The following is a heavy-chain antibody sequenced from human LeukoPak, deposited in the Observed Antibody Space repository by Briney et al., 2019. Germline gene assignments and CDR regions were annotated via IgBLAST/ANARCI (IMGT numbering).Heavy chain of an antibody. V-gene: IGHV3-30*02. CDR2: IRFDENDK. CDR1: GFTFSTYG. CDR3: AKNSGTYCTDGDCRYFDD. D-gene: IGHD2-8*01. J-gene: IGHJ4*02. Sequence: LTGGSLRLSCAASGFTFSTYGMHWVRQTPGKGLEWVTFIRFDENDKYYADSVKGRFTISRDNSKNTLYLQMNSLRVEDTAIYYCAKNSGTYCTDGDCRYFDDWGQGTLVTVSS.